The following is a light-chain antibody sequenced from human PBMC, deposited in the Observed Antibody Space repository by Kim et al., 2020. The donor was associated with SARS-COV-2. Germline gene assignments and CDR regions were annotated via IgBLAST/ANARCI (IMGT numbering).Light chain of an antibody. CDR3: QQYDHLPLT. J-gene: IGKJ4*01. Sequence: DIQMTQSPSSLSASVGARVTITCQASQDISNYLNWYQQKPGKAPKLLIYDASNLETGVPSRFSGSGSGTDFTFTISSLQPEDIATYYCQQYDHLPLTFGGGTKVDIK. V-gene: IGKV1-33*01. CDR1: QDISNY. CDR2: DAS.